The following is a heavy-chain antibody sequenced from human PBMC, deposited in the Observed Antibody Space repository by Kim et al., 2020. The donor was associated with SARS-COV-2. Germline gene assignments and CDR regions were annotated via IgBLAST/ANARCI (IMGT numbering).Heavy chain of an antibody. CDR1: GGSISSGGYY. Sequence: SETLSLTCTVSGGSISSGGYYWSWIRQHPGKGLEWIGYIYYSGSTYYNPSLKSRVTISVDTSKNQFSLKLSSVTAADTAVYYCARAPGSYSSSWLYYYYYGMDVWGQGTTVTVSS. D-gene: IGHD6-13*01. CDR3: ARAPGSYSSSWLYYYYYGMDV. CDR2: IYYSGST. V-gene: IGHV4-31*03. J-gene: IGHJ6*02.